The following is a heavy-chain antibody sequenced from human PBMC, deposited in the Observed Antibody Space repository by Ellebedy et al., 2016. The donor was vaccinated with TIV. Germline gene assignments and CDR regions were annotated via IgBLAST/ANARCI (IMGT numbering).Heavy chain of an antibody. Sequence: MPSETLSLTCTVSGGSVSSDDYYWTWLRQPPGKGLEWIGYIYYSQSTSYNPSLKSRLFISVDTSNNQFSLKLSSVTAADTAVYFCARGLRAPTYYYDNSGQTFDIWGQGTVVTVSS. CDR3: ARGLRAPTYYYDNSGQTFDI. D-gene: IGHD3-22*01. CDR1: GGSVSSDDYY. J-gene: IGHJ3*02. V-gene: IGHV4-30-4*01. CDR2: IYYSQST.